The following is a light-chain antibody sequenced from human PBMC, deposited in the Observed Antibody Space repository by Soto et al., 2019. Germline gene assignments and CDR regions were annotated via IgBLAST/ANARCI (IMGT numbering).Light chain of an antibody. V-gene: IGKV3-11*01. CDR3: QQRSNWWK. CDR1: QSVSSY. Sequence: EILLTQSPATLSLSPGESATLPSRASQSVSSYLAWYQQRPCQPPRLLIYDISKRATGIPARFSGSGSGTDFTLTISSLEPEDFAVYYCQQRSNWWKFGQGTKV. J-gene: IGKJ1*01. CDR2: DIS.